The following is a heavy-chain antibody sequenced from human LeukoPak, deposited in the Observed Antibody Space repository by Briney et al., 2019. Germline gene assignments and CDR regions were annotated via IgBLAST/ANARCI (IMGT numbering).Heavy chain of an antibody. V-gene: IGHV4-59*01. J-gene: IGHJ1*01. Sequence: PSETLSLTCTVSGGTISSYYWSWIRQPPGKGLEWIGYIYYSGSTNYNPSLKSRVTISVDTSKNQFSLKLSSVTGADTAVYYCARDLAFQHWGQGTLVTVSS. CDR3: ARDLAFQH. CDR2: IYYSGST. CDR1: GGTISSYY. D-gene: IGHD3-3*02.